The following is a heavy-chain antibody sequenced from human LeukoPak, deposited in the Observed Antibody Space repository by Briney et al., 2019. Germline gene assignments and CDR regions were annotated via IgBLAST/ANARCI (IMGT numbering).Heavy chain of an antibody. Sequence: GGSLRLSCAASGFTFSSYAMSWVRQAPGKGLEWVSAISGSGGSTYYADSVKGRFTISRDNSKNTLYLQMHSLRAEDTAVYYCAKVNYYDSSGYLDYWGQGTLVTVSS. CDR3: AKVNYYDSSGYLDY. CDR1: GFTFSSYA. J-gene: IGHJ4*02. D-gene: IGHD3-22*01. V-gene: IGHV3-23*01. CDR2: ISGSGGST.